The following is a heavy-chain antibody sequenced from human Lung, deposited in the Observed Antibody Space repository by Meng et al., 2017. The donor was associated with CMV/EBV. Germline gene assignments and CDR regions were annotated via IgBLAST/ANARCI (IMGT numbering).Heavy chain of an antibody. D-gene: IGHD3-10*01. Sequence: GESLKISCTASGFTFSRFWMSWVRQAPGKGLEWVANIKQDGTEKSYVDSVKGRFTISRNNAKNSLYLQMNRLRAEDTAVYYCARVPESRYYGSGSYNGMAVWGQGTTVTVPS. J-gene: IGHJ6*02. CDR2: IKQDGTEK. V-gene: IGHV3-7*01. CDR1: GFTFSRFW. CDR3: ARVPESRYYGSGSYNGMAV.